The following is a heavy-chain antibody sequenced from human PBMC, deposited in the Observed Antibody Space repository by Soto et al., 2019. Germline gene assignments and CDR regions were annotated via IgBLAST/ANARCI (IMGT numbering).Heavy chain of an antibody. J-gene: IGHJ2*01. V-gene: IGHV3-30*18. CDR1: GFTFSNYV. CDR3: AKASSQQWLVHYWYFDL. Sequence: QVQLVESGGGVVQPGRSLRLSCAASGFTFSNYVMHWVRQAPGKGLEWVAVISFDGSNKYHVDSVKGRFTVSRDNSKNTLYLDMNSLRTEDTAVYYCAKASSQQWLVHYWYFDLWGRGTLVTVSS. D-gene: IGHD6-19*01. CDR2: ISFDGSNK.